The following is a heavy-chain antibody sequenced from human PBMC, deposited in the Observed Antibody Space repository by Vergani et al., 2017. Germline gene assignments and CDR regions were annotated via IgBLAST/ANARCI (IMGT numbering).Heavy chain of an antibody. CDR3: AKDLGTASVCVLFDP. D-gene: IGHD3-16*01. CDR1: GFTSAGYA. V-gene: IGHV3-9*02. Sequence: EVQLEESGGGLVLPGRSLRLSCVASGFTSAGYAMHWVRQAPGKGLEWVSGISWNSNIIVYADSVKGRFTIPRDNAKHSLYLQMNRLRAEDTALYYCAKDLGTASVCVLFDPWGKGTLVTVS. CDR2: ISWNSNII. J-gene: IGHJ5*02.